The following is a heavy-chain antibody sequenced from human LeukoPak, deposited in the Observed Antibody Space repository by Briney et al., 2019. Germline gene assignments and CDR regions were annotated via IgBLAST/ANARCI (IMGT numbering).Heavy chain of an antibody. J-gene: IGHJ4*02. CDR1: GFTFSSYA. V-gene: IGHV4-39*07. CDR2: IYYSGST. CDR3: AREPKYSTFDY. Sequence: GSLRLSCAASGFTFSSYAMSWVRQPPGKGLEWIGSIYYSGSTYYNPSLKSRVTISVDTSKNQFSLKLSSVTAADTAVYYCAREPKYSTFDYWGQGTLVTVSS. D-gene: IGHD6-6*01.